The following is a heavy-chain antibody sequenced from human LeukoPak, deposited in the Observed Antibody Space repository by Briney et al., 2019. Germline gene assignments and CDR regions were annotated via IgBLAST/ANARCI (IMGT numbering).Heavy chain of an antibody. Sequence: PGGSLRLSCVVSGFTLSSYGMSWVRQAPGKGLEWVSAISGSGGSTYYADSVKGRFTISRDNSKNTLYLQMNSLRAEDTAVYYCAKYAVTTVSRRNNWFDPWGQGTLVTVSS. D-gene: IGHD4-17*01. V-gene: IGHV3-23*01. CDR1: GFTLSSYG. CDR2: ISGSGGST. CDR3: AKYAVTTVSRRNNWFDP. J-gene: IGHJ5*02.